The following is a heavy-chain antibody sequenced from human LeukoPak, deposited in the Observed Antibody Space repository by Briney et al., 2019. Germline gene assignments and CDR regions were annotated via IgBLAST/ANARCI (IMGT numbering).Heavy chain of an antibody. J-gene: IGHJ6*03. CDR1: GYSFTRYW. D-gene: IGHD2-21*02. Sequence: GESLKISCKGSGYSFTRYWIGWVRQMPGKGLEWMGIIYPADSDIRYSPSFRGQVTISADKSISTAYLQWSSLKASDTAMYYCARQSGDYSYYYYMDVWGKGTTVTISS. V-gene: IGHV5-51*01. CDR3: ARQSGDYSYYYYMDV. CDR2: IYPADSDI.